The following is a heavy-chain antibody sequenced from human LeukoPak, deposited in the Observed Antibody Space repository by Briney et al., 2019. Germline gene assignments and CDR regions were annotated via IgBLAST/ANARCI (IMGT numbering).Heavy chain of an antibody. Sequence: GGSLRLSCATSGFSFTDYPMNWVRQAPGKGLEWVSNIRTSAEGANYAYYADSVKGRVTISRDQSKNTLYLQMNSLRAEDTALYYCATEGGNYLTKLEYWGQGTPVTVSS. V-gene: IGHV3-21*05. D-gene: IGHD1-26*01. CDR1: GFSFTDYP. CDR3: ATEGGNYLTKLEY. J-gene: IGHJ4*02. CDR2: IRTSAEGANYA.